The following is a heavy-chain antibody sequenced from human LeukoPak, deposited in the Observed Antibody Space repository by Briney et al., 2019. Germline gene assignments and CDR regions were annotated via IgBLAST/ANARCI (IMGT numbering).Heavy chain of an antibody. CDR2: IDDIESI. D-gene: IGHD3-22*01. Sequence: PSETLSLTCAVYGGSLSGYYWNWIRQSPGKGLEWIGQIDDIESINYNPSPESRVTMSVDTSKNQFSLKLRSVTAADTAVYYCAKGEYYGSSGSSYGWSYFDYWGQGTLVLVST. CDR1: GGSLSGYY. V-gene: IGHV4-34*01. J-gene: IGHJ4*02. CDR3: AKGEYYGSSGSSYGWSYFDY.